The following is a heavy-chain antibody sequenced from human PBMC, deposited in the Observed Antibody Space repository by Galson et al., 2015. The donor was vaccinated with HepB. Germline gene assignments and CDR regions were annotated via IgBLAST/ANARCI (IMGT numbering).Heavy chain of an antibody. CDR2: IDPSDSYI. CDR3: ATSYYYDSSGYKGAIDY. CDR1: GYRFTNYW. Sequence: QSGAEVKKPGESLRISCKGSGYRFTNYWISWVRQMPGKGLEWMGRIDPSDSYIKYSPSFRGHVTISADKSISTAYLQWSSLKASDTAMYYCATSYYYDSSGYKGAIDYWVQGTLVTVSP. J-gene: IGHJ4*02. V-gene: IGHV5-10-1*01. D-gene: IGHD3-22*01.